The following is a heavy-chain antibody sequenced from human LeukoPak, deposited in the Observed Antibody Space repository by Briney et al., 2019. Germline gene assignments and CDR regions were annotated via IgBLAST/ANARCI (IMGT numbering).Heavy chain of an antibody. Sequence: GGSLRLSCAASGFTFSTYWMHWVRQAPGKGLVWVARIRPEGTTTAYADSVKGRFTISRDNAKNTLFLQMNSLSAEDAAVYYCARDLDWILFDYWGQGTLVTVSS. D-gene: IGHD3-9*01. CDR2: IRPEGTTT. CDR1: GFTFSTYW. V-gene: IGHV3-74*03. CDR3: ARDLDWILFDY. J-gene: IGHJ4*02.